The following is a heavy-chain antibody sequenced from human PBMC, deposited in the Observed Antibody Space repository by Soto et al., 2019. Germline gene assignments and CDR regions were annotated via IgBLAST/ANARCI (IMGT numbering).Heavy chain of an antibody. Sequence: PGGSLRLSCAASGFTFSSYGMHWVRQAPGKGLEWVAVIWYDGSNKYYADSVKGRFTISRDNSKNTLYLQMNSLRAEDTAVYYCARERGQQLVLDYWGQGTLVTVSS. V-gene: IGHV3-33*01. D-gene: IGHD6-13*01. CDR2: IWYDGSNK. CDR1: GFTFSSYG. CDR3: ARERGQQLVLDY. J-gene: IGHJ4*02.